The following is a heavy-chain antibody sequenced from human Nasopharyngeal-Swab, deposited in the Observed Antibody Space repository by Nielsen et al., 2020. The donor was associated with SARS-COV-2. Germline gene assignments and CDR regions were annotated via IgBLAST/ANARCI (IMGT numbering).Heavy chain of an antibody. J-gene: IGHJ4*02. CDR3: ARGDYDSSGYYSLGFDY. CDR1: GGSISSYY. CDR2: IFFSGST. Sequence: SETLSLTCSVSGGSISSYYWNWIRQPPGKGLEWIGYIFFSGSTNYSPSLKSRVTISGGTSKNQFSLKLSSVTAADTAVYYCARGDYDSSGYYSLGFDYWGQGTLVTVSS. D-gene: IGHD3-22*01. V-gene: IGHV4-59*01.